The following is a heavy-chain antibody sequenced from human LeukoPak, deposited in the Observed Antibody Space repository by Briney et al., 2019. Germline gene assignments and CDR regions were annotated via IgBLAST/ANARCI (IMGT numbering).Heavy chain of an antibody. D-gene: IGHD1-26*01. CDR2: INPNSGGT. Sequence: ASVKVSCTASGYTLTGYYLHWVRQAPGQGLEWMGWINPNSGGTNYAQKFQGRVTMTRDTSISTAYMDLSRLRSDDTAVYYCARGGLWGYYLDFWGQGTLVTVSS. J-gene: IGHJ4*02. CDR3: ARGGLWGYYLDF. CDR1: GYTLTGYY. V-gene: IGHV1-2*02.